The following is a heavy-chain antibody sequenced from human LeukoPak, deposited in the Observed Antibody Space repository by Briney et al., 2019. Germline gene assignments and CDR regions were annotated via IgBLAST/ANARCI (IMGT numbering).Heavy chain of an antibody. CDR3: ARQHGYSYGLFDY. V-gene: IGHV4-39*01. CDR1: GGSISSSSYY. CDR2: IYYSGST. D-gene: IGHD5-18*01. J-gene: IGHJ4*02. Sequence: SETLSLTCTVSGGSISSSSYYWGWIRQPPGKGLEWIGSIYYSGSTYYNPSLKSRVTISVDTSKNQFSLKLSSVTAADTAVYYCARQHGYSYGLFDYWGQGTLVTVSS.